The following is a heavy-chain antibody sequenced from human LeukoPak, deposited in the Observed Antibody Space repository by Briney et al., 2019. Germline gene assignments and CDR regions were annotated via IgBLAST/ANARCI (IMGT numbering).Heavy chain of an antibody. Sequence: GGSLRLSCAASGFTFNTYAIYWVRQAPGKGLEWVSGICGSGGCTYCADSVKGRFTISRDNSKNTVYLQVNSLTADDTAVYYCAKTTVGYSSGRYPGWPADCWGQGTLVTVSP. CDR1: GFTFNTYA. V-gene: IGHV3-23*01. D-gene: IGHD6-19*01. CDR2: ICGSGGCT. J-gene: IGHJ4*02. CDR3: AKTTVGYSSGRYPGWPADC.